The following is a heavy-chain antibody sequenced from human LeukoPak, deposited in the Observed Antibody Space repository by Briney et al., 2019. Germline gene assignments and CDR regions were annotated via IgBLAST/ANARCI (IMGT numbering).Heavy chain of an antibody. D-gene: IGHD3-22*01. CDR1: GATFSNSD. V-gene: IGHV1-69*04. Sequence: GASVKVSCKASGATFSNSDVSWLRQAPGQGLEWMGRTIPVLGVTHYAQKFQDRVTITADKSTSTAYMDLSSLISDDTAVYYCAREDGYYSTSSAYHFFPFANWGQGTLVTVSS. CDR2: TIPVLGVT. CDR3: AREDGYYSTSSAYHFFPFAN. J-gene: IGHJ4*02.